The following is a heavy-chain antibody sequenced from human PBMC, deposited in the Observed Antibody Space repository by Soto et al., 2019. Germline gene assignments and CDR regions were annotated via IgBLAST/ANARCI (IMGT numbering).Heavy chain of an antibody. CDR1: RGSISSYY. D-gene: IGHD3-10*01. V-gene: IGHV4-59*01. CDR3: ATGRYYYGSEY. Sequence: QVQLQESGPGLVRPSETLSLTCTVSRGSISSYYWSWIRQPPGKGLEWLGYIYYTGATNYNPSLKSRGTISLDTSKNQFSLHLSSVTAADTAVYYCATGRYYYGSEYWGQGTLVTVSS. J-gene: IGHJ4*02. CDR2: IYYTGAT.